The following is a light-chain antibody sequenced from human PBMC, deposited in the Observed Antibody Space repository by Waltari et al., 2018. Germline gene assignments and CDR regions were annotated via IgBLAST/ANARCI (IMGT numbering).Light chain of an antibody. Sequence: SYVLTQPPSVSVAPGETARITCGGNNIGTKSVHWYQQKPRQAPELVMSNDSDRRSGIPERSSGANCGNTATLTISRVEAGDEAEYFCQVWDANNDPGVFGTGTEVTVL. J-gene: IGLJ1*01. CDR1: NIGTKS. CDR3: QVWDANNDPGV. CDR2: NDS. V-gene: IGLV3-21*04.